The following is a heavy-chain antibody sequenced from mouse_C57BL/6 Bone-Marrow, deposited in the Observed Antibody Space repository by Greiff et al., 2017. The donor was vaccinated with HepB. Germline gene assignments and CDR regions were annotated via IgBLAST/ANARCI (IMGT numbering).Heavy chain of an antibody. CDR2: IDPEDGET. CDR1: GFNIKDYY. J-gene: IGHJ4*01. D-gene: IGHD2-3*01. CDR3: ARADGYYLYYYAMDY. V-gene: IGHV14-2*01. Sequence: VQLQESGAELVKPGASVKLSCTASGFNIKDYYMHWVKQRTEQGLEWIGRIDPEDGETKYAPRFQGKATITADTSSNTADLQLSSLTSEDTALYYCARADGYYLYYYAMDYWGQGTSVTVAS.